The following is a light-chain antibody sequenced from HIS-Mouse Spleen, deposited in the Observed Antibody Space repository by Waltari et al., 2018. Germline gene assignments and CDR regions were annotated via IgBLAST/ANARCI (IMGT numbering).Light chain of an antibody. Sequence: QSALTQTRSVSGSPGQSVTISCTGTSRDVGGYNYFPWYQQHPGKAPKLMIYDVSKRPSGVPDRFSGSKSGNTASLTISGLQAEDEADYYCCSYAGSYTYVFGTGTKVTVL. CDR3: CSYAGSYTYV. CDR1: SRDVGGYNY. CDR2: DVS. J-gene: IGLJ1*01. V-gene: IGLV2-11*01.